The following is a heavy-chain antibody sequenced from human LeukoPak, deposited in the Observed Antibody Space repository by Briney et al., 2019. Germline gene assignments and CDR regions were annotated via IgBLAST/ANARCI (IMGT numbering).Heavy chain of an antibody. J-gene: IGHJ4*02. V-gene: IGHV3-9*01. CDR3: AKVNSSSWYYFDY. Sequence: GGSLRLSCAASGFTFDDYAMHWVRQAPGKGLEWVSGTSWNSGSIGYADSVKGRFTISRDNAKNSLYLQMNSLRAEDTALYYCAKVNSSSWYYFDYWGQGTLVTVSS. D-gene: IGHD6-13*01. CDR1: GFTFDDYA. CDR2: TSWNSGSI.